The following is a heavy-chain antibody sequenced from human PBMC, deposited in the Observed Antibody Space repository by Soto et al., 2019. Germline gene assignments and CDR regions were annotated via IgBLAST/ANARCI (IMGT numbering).Heavy chain of an antibody. V-gene: IGHV4-30-4*01. CDR2: VYYTGST. D-gene: IGHD2-21*02. CDR3: VRTARQGAVAPHWFDR. J-gene: IGHJ5*02. Sequence: SETLSLTCTVSGASIRSTGYYWSWIRQAPGKGLEWIGYVYYTGSTYYNPSLMSRLTISVDTSKNQFSLKLTSVTAAETAVYYCVRTARQGAVAPHWFDRWGQGTQVTVSS. CDR1: GASIRSTGYY.